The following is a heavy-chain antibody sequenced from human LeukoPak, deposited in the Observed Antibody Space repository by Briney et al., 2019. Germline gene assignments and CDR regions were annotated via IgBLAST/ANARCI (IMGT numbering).Heavy chain of an antibody. J-gene: IGHJ6*02. CDR3: ARSYSSSYYGMDV. D-gene: IGHD6-19*01. CDR1: GFTFSSYS. V-gene: IGHV3-48*02. CDR2: ISSSSSTI. Sequence: GGSLRLSCAASGFTFSSYSVNWVRQAPGKGLEWVSYISSSSSTIYYADSVKGRFTISRDNAKNSLYLQMNSLRDEDTSVYYCARSYSSSYYGMDVWGQGTTVTVSS.